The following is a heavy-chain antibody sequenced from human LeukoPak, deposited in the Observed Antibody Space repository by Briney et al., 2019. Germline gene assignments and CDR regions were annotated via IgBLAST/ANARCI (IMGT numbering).Heavy chain of an antibody. J-gene: IGHJ4*02. Sequence: GGSLRLSCAASGFTFSSYAMSWVRQPPGKGLEWVSAISGSGGSTYYADSVKGRFTISRDNSKNTLYLQMNSLRAEDTAVYYCAKEAYYYDSSGYELDYWGQGTLVTVSS. D-gene: IGHD3-22*01. CDR2: ISGSGGST. CDR3: AKEAYYYDSSGYELDY. CDR1: GFTFSSYA. V-gene: IGHV3-23*01.